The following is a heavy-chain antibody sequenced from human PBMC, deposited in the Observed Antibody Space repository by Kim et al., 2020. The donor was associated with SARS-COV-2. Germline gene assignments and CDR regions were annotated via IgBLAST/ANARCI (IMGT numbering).Heavy chain of an antibody. Sequence: SETLSLTCAVSGGSISSSNWWSWVRQPPGKGLEWIGEIYHSGSTNYNPSLKSRVTISVDKSKNQFSLKLSSVTAADTAVYYCARVACYYDSSGYYYYGMDVRGEGTTVTVSS. CDR1: GGSISSSNW. CDR3: ARVACYYDSSGYYYYGMDV. V-gene: IGHV4-4*02. D-gene: IGHD3-22*01. J-gene: IGHJ6*01. CDR2: IYHSGST.